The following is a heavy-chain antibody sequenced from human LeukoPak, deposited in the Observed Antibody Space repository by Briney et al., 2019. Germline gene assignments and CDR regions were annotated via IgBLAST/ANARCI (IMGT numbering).Heavy chain of an antibody. J-gene: IGHJ4*02. CDR3: ARADIVATPCGY. CDR2: MNPNSGNT. CDR1: RYTFTSYD. Sequence: ASVKVSCKASRYTFTSYDINWVRQATGQGLEWLGWMNPNSGNTGYAQKFQGRVTMTRNTSISTAYMELSSLRSEDTAVYYCARADIVATPCGYWGQGTLVTVSS. V-gene: IGHV1-8*01. D-gene: IGHD5-12*01.